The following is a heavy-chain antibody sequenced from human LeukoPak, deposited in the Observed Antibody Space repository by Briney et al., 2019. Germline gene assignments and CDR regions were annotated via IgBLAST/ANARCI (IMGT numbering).Heavy chain of an antibody. Sequence: GGSLRLSCAASGFTFSSYSMNWVRQAPGKGLEWVSHISSGSGSISYADSVKGRFTISRDNAGNSLYLQMNSLRDDDTAVYFCARNPAWGYFEHWGQGALVTVSS. CDR2: ISSGSGSI. J-gene: IGHJ4*02. CDR1: GFTFSSYS. V-gene: IGHV3-48*02. D-gene: IGHD7-27*01. CDR3: ARNPAWGYFEH.